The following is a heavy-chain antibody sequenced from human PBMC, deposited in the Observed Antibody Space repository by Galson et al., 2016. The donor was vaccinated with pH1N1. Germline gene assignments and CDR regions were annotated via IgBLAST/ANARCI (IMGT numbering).Heavy chain of an antibody. CDR3: VQSGHGDYVGYFDY. D-gene: IGHD4-17*01. Sequence: PALVKPTQTLTLTCTFSGFSLSTNGVGVGWIRQPSGKALEWLALIYWDDDKRYSPSLKSRLTITKDTSKNQVVLTMTNMDPVDTAPYYCVQSGHGDYVGYFDYWGQGTLVSVSS. CDR1: GFSLSTNGVG. V-gene: IGHV2-5*02. J-gene: IGHJ4*02. CDR2: IYWDDDK.